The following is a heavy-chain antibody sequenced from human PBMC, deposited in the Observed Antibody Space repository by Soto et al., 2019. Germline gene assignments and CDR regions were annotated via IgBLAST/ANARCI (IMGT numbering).Heavy chain of an antibody. Sequence: EVQLLESGGGLVQPGGSLRLSCAASGFTFSTYAMSWVRQAPRKGLGWVSAISGNGGDYTYYADSVKGRFTISRNNSKNPLYLQMNSLRAEDTAVYYCVPLCRYCSTTTPSWGQGTLVTVS. CDR1: GFTFSTYA. CDR2: ISGNGGDYT. V-gene: IGHV3-23*01. J-gene: IGHJ4*02. D-gene: IGHD2-2*01. CDR3: VPLCRYCSTTTPS.